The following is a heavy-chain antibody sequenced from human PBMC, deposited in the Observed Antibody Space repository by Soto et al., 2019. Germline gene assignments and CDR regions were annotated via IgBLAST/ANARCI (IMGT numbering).Heavy chain of an antibody. Sequence: QVHLVQSGAEVKKPGSSVKVSCKAPGGTFSNHAINWVRQAPGQGLEWMGRIIPIFSATNSQKFQGRVTMTADESTITAYLELSSLKQDDTAVYYCAREVAADGTFREDVFDIWGQGTLV. D-gene: IGHD6-13*01. CDR3: AREVAADGTFREDVFDI. V-gene: IGHV1-69*12. CDR1: GGTFSNHA. CDR2: IIPIFSAT. J-gene: IGHJ3*02.